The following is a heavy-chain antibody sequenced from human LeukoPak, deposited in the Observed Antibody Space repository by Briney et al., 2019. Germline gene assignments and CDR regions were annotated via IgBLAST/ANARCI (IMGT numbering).Heavy chain of an antibody. J-gene: IGHJ4*02. V-gene: IGHV3-11*01. CDR1: GFTFSNYG. Sequence: GGSLRLSCAASGFTFSNYGMSWIRQAPGKGLEWVSYISSSGSTIYYADSVKGRFTISRDNAKDSLYLQMNSLRAEDTAVYYYARGAAARSNDYWGQGTLVTVSS. D-gene: IGHD6-13*01. CDR3: ARGAAARSNDY. CDR2: ISSSGSTI.